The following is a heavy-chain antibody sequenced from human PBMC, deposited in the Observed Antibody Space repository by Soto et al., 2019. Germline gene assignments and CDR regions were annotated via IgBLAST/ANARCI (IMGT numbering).Heavy chain of an antibody. CDR2: IYPGDSDT. D-gene: IGHD5-12*01. CDR1: GYSFTSYW. J-gene: IGHJ4*02. CDR3: AKFYDAVTPFYLQGYFDY. Sequence: PGESLKISCKVSGYSFTSYWIGWVRQMPGRGLELVGVIYPGDSDTRYSPSLQGRVTISADKSITPANLQWSSMQASDTAIYYCAKFYDAVTPFYLQGYFDYWGPGTLVTVSS. V-gene: IGHV5-51*01.